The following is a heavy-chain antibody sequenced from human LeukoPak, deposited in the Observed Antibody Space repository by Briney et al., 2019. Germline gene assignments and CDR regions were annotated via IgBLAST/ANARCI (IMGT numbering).Heavy chain of an antibody. CDR2: FDPEDGET. Sequence: ASVKVSCKVSGYTLTELSMHWVRQAPGKGLEWMGGFDPEDGETIYAQKFQGRVTMTEDTSTDTAYTELSSLRSEDTAVYYCAIVLRFFPAVDYWGQGTLVTVSS. CDR3: AIVLRFFPAVDY. D-gene: IGHD3-3*01. V-gene: IGHV1-24*01. CDR1: GYTLTELS. J-gene: IGHJ4*02.